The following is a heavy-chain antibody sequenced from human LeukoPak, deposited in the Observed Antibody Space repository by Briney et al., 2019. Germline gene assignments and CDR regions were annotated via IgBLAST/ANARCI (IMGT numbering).Heavy chain of an antibody. CDR1: GGSISSGSYY. Sequence: SQTLSLTCTVSGGSISSGSYYWSWIRQPPGKGLEWIGEINHSGSTSYNPSLKSRVTISVDTSKNQFSLKLSSVTAADTAVYYCARAVKVVSSGWYFSWGFFDYWGQGTLVTVSS. J-gene: IGHJ4*02. CDR2: INHSGST. V-gene: IGHV4-39*07. D-gene: IGHD6-19*01. CDR3: ARAVKVVSSGWYFSWGFFDY.